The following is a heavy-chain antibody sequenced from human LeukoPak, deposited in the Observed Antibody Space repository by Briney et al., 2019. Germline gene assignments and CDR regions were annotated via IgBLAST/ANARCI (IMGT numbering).Heavy chain of an antibody. CDR3: ARDSTGTFDY. V-gene: IGHV3-64*04. CDR2: ISSNGGST. J-gene: IGHJ4*02. CDR1: GFTFSSYA. Sequence: GGSLRLSCSASGFTFSSYAMHWVRQAPGKGLEYVSAISSNGGSTSYADSVKGRFTISRDNAKNTLYLQMNSLRAEDTAVYYCARDSTGTFDYWGQGTLVTVSS. D-gene: IGHD2-8*02.